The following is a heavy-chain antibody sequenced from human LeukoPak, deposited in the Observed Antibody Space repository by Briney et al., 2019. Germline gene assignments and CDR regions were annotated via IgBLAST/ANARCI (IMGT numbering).Heavy chain of an antibody. CDR1: GGSFSGYY. CDR3: ARRLGGNSGFDY. Sequence: SETLSLTCAVYGGSFSGYYWSWIRQPPGKGLEWIGEINHSGSTNYNPSLKSRVTISVDTSKNQFSLKLSSVTAADTAVYYCARRLGGNSGFDYCGQGTLVTVSS. J-gene: IGHJ4*02. D-gene: IGHD4-23*01. V-gene: IGHV4-34*01. CDR2: INHSGST.